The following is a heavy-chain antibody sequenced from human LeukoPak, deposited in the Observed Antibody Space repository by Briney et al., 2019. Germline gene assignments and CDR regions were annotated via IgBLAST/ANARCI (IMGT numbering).Heavy chain of an antibody. J-gene: IGHJ5*02. CDR2: IYYSGST. D-gene: IGHD3-22*01. V-gene: IGHV4-59*01. Sequence: SETLSLTCTVSGGSISSYYWSWIRQPPVKGLEWIGYIYYSGSTNYNPSLKSRVTISVDTSKNQFSLKLSSVTAADTAVYYCARDRGYDYYDSSGYTSNWFDPWGQGTLVTVSS. CDR1: GGSISSYY. CDR3: ARDRGYDYYDSSGYTSNWFDP.